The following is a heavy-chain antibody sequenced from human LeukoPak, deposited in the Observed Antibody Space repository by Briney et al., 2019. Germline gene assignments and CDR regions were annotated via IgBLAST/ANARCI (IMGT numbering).Heavy chain of an antibody. CDR1: GITFSNAW. CDR3: TTYSSGSRPF. J-gene: IGHJ4*02. D-gene: IGHD6-19*01. V-gene: IGHV3-15*01. Sequence: GGSLRLSCAASGITFSNAWMTWVRQAPGKGLEWVSRIYRSSNGETTDYGAPVKGRFTMSRDDSKNTLYLQMNSLKTEDTAVYYCTTYSSGSRPFWGQGTLVTVSS. CDR2: IYRSSNGETT.